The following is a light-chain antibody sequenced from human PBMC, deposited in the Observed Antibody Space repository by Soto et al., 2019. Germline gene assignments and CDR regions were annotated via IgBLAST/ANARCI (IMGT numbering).Light chain of an antibody. J-gene: IGLJ1*01. CDR3: CSYAGNYTHV. Sequence: QSALTQPRSVSGSPGQSVTISCTGTSSDVGGYNYVSWYQQHPGKAPKLMIYDVSKRPSGVPDRFSGSKSGNTASLTISGLLAEDEADYYCCSYAGNYTHVFGTGTKLNVL. V-gene: IGLV2-11*01. CDR2: DVS. CDR1: SSDVGGYNY.